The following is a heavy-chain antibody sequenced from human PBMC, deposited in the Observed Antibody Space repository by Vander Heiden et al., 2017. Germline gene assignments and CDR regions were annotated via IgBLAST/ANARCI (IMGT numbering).Heavy chain of an antibody. CDR2: ISYDGSNK. D-gene: IGHD4-17*01. Sequence: QVQLVESGGGVVQPGRSLRLSCAASGFPFSSYGMHWVRQAPGKGLEWVAVISYDGSNKYYADSVKGRFTISRDNSKNTLYLQMNSLRAEDTAVYYCAKPRAMTTVVKGAFDIWGQGTMVTVSS. V-gene: IGHV3-30*18. J-gene: IGHJ3*02. CDR1: GFPFSSYG. CDR3: AKPRAMTTVVKGAFDI.